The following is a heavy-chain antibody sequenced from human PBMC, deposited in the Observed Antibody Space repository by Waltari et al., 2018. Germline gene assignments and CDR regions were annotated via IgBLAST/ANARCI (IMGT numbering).Heavy chain of an antibody. D-gene: IGHD1-1*01. Sequence: EVQLVESGGGLVQPGSSLRLSCAASGFTFDDYAMHWVRQAPGKGLEWVSGISWNSGSIGYADSGKGRFTISRDNAKNSLYLQMNSLRAEDMALYYCAKGRNWNDAGDFDYWGQGTLVTVSS. V-gene: IGHV3-9*03. J-gene: IGHJ4*02. CDR3: AKGRNWNDAGDFDY. CDR1: GFTFDDYA. CDR2: ISWNSGSI.